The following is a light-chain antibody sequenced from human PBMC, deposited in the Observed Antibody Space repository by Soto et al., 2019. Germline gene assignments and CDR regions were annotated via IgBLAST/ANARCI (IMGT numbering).Light chain of an antibody. CDR1: QSVGSTY. CDR3: QQYGTSSLT. V-gene: IGKV3-20*01. J-gene: IGKJ3*01. Sequence: EIVLTQSPGTLSLSPGERATLSCRASQSVGSTYLAWYQQKPGQAPKLLIYGVSSRATGIPDRFSGSGSGTDVTLTISRLEPEDFAVYYCQQYGTSSLTFGPGTKVDI. CDR2: GVS.